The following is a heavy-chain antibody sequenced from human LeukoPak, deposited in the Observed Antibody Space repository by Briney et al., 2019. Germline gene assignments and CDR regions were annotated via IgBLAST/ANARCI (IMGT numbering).Heavy chain of an antibody. V-gene: IGHV3-21*01. J-gene: IGHJ4*02. D-gene: IGHD2-15*01. CDR3: AKDPGYCSGGSCYSFYY. CDR2: ISSSSSYI. Sequence: GGSLRLSCAASGFTFSSYSMNWVRQAPGKGLEWVSSISSSSSYIYYADSVKGRFTISRDNSKNTLYLQMNSLRAEDTAVYYCAKDPGYCSGGSCYSFYYWGQGTLVTVSS. CDR1: GFTFSSYS.